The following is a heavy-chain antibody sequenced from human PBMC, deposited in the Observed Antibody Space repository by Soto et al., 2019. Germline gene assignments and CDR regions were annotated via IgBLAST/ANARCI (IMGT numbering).Heavy chain of an antibody. CDR1: GGSIDIYY. V-gene: IGHV4-59*01. Sequence: QVQLQESGPRLVKPSETLSLTCTVSGGSIDIYYWSWIRQPPGKGLEWIGYIYKTGSTTYNPSLTSRVTISLDMSRNQFSLKVRSVTAADTAVYFCARWSRTHGWRPDFWGQGILVSVSS. J-gene: IGHJ4*02. CDR2: IYKTGST. D-gene: IGHD2-2*03. CDR3: ARWSRTHGWRPDF.